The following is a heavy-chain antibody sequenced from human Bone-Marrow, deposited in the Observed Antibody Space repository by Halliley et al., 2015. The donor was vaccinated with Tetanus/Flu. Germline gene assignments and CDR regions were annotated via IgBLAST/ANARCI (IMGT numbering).Heavy chain of an antibody. Sequence: SPTNYADSVMGRFTISRDNGKPSLSLQMNSLRAEDTAVYYCARGESGKAYDMSDYYYGMDVWGQGTTVTVSS. D-gene: IGHD3-22*01. CDR2: SPT. V-gene: IGHV3-11*03. CDR3: ARGESGKAYDMSDYYYGMDV. J-gene: IGHJ6*02.